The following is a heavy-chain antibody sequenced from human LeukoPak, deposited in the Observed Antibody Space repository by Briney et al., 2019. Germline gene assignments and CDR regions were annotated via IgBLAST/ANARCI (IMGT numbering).Heavy chain of an antibody. D-gene: IGHD6-13*01. Sequence: GGSLRLSCAASGFTVSSNYMSWVRQAPGKGLEWVSVIYSGGSTYYADSVKGRFTISRDNSKNTLYLQMNSPRAEDTAVYYCATYSSSWYSYWGQGTLVTVSS. CDR2: IYSGGST. J-gene: IGHJ4*02. V-gene: IGHV3-66*02. CDR1: GFTVSSNY. CDR3: ATYSSSWYSY.